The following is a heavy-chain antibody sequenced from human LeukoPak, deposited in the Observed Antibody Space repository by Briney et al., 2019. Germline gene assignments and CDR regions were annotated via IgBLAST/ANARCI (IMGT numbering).Heavy chain of an antibody. V-gene: IGHV3-48*04. CDR1: GFTFSSYG. CDR3: ARGITGTTGNVFDY. Sequence: GGSLRLSCSASGFTFSSYGMNWVRQAPGMGLEWLSYISSSDNAIYYADSVKGRFTISRDNAQNSLFLQMNGLRAEDTAVYYCARGITGTTGNVFDYWGQGTLVTVSS. J-gene: IGHJ4*02. CDR2: ISSSDNAI. D-gene: IGHD1-7*01.